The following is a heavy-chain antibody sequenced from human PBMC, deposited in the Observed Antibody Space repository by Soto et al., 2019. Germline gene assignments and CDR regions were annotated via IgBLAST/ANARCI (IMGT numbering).Heavy chain of an antibody. V-gene: IGHV3-7*04. J-gene: IGHJ5*02. CDR3: TGDLNHDCGP. D-gene: IGHD2-21*01. CDR2: IKPDGSEE. Sequence: EVQLVESGGGLVQPGGSLRLSCAASGFTFSKYWMTWVRQAPGKGLEGVANIKPDGSEEYYVDSVKGRFTISRDNARNSLYLQMNSLRGEDTAVYYCTGDLNHDCGPWGQGTQVTVSS. CDR1: GFTFSKYW.